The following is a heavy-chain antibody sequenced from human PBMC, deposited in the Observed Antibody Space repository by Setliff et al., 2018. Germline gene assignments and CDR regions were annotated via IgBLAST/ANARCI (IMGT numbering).Heavy chain of an antibody. CDR1: GDSISRSTYY. V-gene: IGHV4-39*01. CDR3: ARRDSTSYYGYSFDF. J-gene: IGHJ4*02. Sequence: PSETLSLTCTLSGDSISRSTYYWGWIRQSPGKGLDWIGTVDRSGNTFYNPSLRSRVTISVDTSKNQISLKLTSVSAADTAVYYCARRDSTSYYGYSFDFWGRGTQGTVS. D-gene: IGHD3-22*01. CDR2: VDRSGNT.